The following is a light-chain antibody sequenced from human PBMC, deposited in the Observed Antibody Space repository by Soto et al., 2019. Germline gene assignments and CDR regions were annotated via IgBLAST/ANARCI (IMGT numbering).Light chain of an antibody. CDR3: QQYDIWPPT. CDR1: QGVSSN. Sequence: EIVMTQSPAILSVSPGERATLSCRASQGVSSNLAWFQQKPGQTPRLLFNGASTRATGIPARFTGSGSGTEFILTISSLQSEDFAVYYCQQYDIWPPTFGQGTKVDI. J-gene: IGKJ1*01. CDR2: GAS. V-gene: IGKV3-15*01.